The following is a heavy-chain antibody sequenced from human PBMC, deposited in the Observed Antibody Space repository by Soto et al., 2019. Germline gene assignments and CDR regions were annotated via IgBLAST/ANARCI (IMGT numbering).Heavy chain of an antibody. CDR1: GFTFSSYG. CDR2: IWYDGSNK. D-gene: IGHD6-19*01. CDR3: ARDSEQWLVQELDYFDY. Sequence: GGSLRLSCAASGFTFSSYGMHWVRQAPGKGLEWVAVIWYDGSNKYYADSVKGRFTISRDNSKNTLYLQMNSLRAEDTAVYYCARDSEQWLVQELDYFDYWGQGTLVTVSS. V-gene: IGHV3-33*01. J-gene: IGHJ4*02.